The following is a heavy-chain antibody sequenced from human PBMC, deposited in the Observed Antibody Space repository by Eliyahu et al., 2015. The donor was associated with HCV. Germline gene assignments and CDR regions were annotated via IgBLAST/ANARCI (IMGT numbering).Heavy chain of an antibody. V-gene: IGHV4-39*01. D-gene: IGHD3-10*01. J-gene: IGHJ3*02. CDR1: GGSLSGSRYY. CDR2: FFYSGST. Sequence: QLQLQESGPGLVKPSETLSLTCTVSGGSLSGSRYYWGWIRHPPGKGLEWIGTFFYSGSTYYNPXLKSRVTISVDTSKSQFSLILNSVTAADTAVYYCARYGAWAFDIWGQGTMVTVSS. CDR3: ARYGAWAFDI.